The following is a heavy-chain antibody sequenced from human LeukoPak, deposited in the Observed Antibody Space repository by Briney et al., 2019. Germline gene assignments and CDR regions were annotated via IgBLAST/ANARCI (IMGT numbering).Heavy chain of an antibody. CDR3: ASGWDSGSYYEGFDY. V-gene: IGHV1-69*17. D-gene: IGHD1-26*01. Sequence: AVKVSFKACGGTFINYAISWVRQAPGQGLAWMGRIIPIFGIANYPQKFQGRVTITADKSTSTAYMELSTLRSEDTAVYYCASGWDSGSYYEGFDYWGQGTLVTVPS. CDR2: IIPIFGIA. CDR1: GGTFINYA. J-gene: IGHJ4*02.